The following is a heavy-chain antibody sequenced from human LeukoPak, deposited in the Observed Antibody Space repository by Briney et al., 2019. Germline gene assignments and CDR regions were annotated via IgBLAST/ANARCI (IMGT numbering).Heavy chain of an antibody. CDR3: AKDRLRFILSGAFDI. D-gene: IGHD3-10*01. CDR2: ISGSGDNT. Sequence: GGSLRLSCAASGFTFSFYAMSWDRQAPGKGLEWVSGISGSGDNTYYADSVKSRITISRDNSRNTLYLQMNSLRAEDTAVYYCAKDRLRFILSGAFDIWGQGTMVTVSS. V-gene: IGHV3-23*01. CDR1: GFTFSFYA. J-gene: IGHJ3*02.